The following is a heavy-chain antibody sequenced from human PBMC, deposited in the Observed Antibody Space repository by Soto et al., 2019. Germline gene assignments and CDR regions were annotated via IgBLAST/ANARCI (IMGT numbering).Heavy chain of an antibody. J-gene: IGHJ5*02. CDR2: IYYSGST. CDR3: ARDIGGSYYNWFDP. Sequence: PSETLSLTCTVSGGSISSGGYYWSWIRQHPGKGLEWIGYIYYSGSTYYNPSLKSRVTISVDTFKNQFSLKLSSVTAADTAVYYCARDIGGSYYNWFDPWGQGTLVTVSS. CDR1: GGSISSGGYY. V-gene: IGHV4-31*03. D-gene: IGHD1-26*01.